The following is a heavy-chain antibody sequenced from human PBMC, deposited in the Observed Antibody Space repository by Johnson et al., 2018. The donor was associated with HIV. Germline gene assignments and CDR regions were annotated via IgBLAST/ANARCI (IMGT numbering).Heavy chain of an antibody. J-gene: IGHJ3*02. D-gene: IGHD3-16*02. CDR3: TTAIVIDAFDI. CDR1: GFTFNNAW. V-gene: IGHV3-15*01. Sequence: EVQLVESGGGLVQPGGSLRLSCAASGFTFNNAWMSWVRQAPGKGLEWVGRIKSKTDGGTTDYAAPVKGRFTISRDDSKNTLFLQMSSLKTDDTAVYYCTTAIVIDAFDIWGQGTMVTVSS. CDR2: IKSKTDGGTT.